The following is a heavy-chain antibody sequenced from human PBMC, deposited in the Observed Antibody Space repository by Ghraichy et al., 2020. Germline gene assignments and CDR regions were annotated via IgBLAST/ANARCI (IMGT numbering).Heavy chain of an antibody. Sequence: GGSLRLSCAASGFTFSSYAMHWVRQAPGKGLEYVSAISSNGGSTYYANSVKGRFTISRDNSKNTLYLQMGSLRAEDMAVYYCARPLYGDHYYFDYWGQGTLVTVSS. V-gene: IGHV3-64*01. J-gene: IGHJ4*02. CDR3: ARPLYGDHYYFDY. D-gene: IGHD4-17*01. CDR2: ISSNGGST. CDR1: GFTFSSYA.